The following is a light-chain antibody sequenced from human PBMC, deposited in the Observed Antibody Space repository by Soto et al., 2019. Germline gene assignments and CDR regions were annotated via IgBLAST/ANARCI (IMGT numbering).Light chain of an antibody. V-gene: IGKV4-1*01. CDR1: QSVLYSSNNKNY. CDR3: QQCYRPWT. CDR2: WAS. Sequence: DIVMTQSPDSLAVSLGERATINCKSSQSVLYSSNNKNYFAWYQQKPGQPPKLPIYWASTRESGVPDRFSGSGSGTDFTLTISSLQAEDVAVYYCQQCYRPWTFGQGTKVEIK. J-gene: IGKJ1*01.